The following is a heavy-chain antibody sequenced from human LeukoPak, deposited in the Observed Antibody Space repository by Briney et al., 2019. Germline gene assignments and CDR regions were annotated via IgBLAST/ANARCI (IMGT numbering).Heavy chain of an antibody. CDR1: GGSISNYY. Sequence: PSETLSLTCTVSGGSISNYYWTWIRQPPEKGLEWIGYIYYSGSTNYNPSLNSRVTISVDTSKNQFSLKLSSLTAADTAVYYCARDRSEFDYWGQGTLVTVSS. J-gene: IGHJ4*02. CDR2: IYYSGST. CDR3: ARDRSEFDY. V-gene: IGHV4-59*01.